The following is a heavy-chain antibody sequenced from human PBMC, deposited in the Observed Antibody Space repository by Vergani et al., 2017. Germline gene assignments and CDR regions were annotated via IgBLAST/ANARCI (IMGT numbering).Heavy chain of an antibody. CDR1: GYPFTSYY. CDR3: AGEGANYDSSGDDYYYGMDV. Sequence: QVQLLQFGAEVKKPGASVKASCKAFGYPFTSYYMPWVRQAPGQGLKWMGIINPSVVSTSYAQKFQGRVTMTRDTSPSTVYMELSSLSSEDTAVYYCAGEGANYDSSGDDYYYGMDVWGQGTTVTVSS. CDR2: INPSVVST. D-gene: IGHD3-22*01. J-gene: IGHJ6*02. V-gene: IGHV1-46*01.